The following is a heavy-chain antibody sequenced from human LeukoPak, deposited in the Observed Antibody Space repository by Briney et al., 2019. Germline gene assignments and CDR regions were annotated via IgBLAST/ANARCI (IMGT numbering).Heavy chain of an antibody. CDR3: AKGRSSSSRGSFNY. D-gene: IGHD6-13*01. CDR1: GFTFSTYE. J-gene: IGHJ4*02. Sequence: GGSLRLSCAASGFTFSTYEMNWVRQAPGKGLEWVSYIGSSGRTRYYADSVKGRFTISRDNSKTSLYLLMNSLRAEDTAIYYCAKGRSSSSRGSFNYWGQGTLVTVSS. CDR2: IGSSGRTR. V-gene: IGHV3-48*03.